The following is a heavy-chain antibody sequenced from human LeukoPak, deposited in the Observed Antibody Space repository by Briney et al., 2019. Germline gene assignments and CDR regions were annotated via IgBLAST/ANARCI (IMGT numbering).Heavy chain of an antibody. J-gene: IGHJ4*02. V-gene: IGHV1-2*02. CDR3: ATQRGSYRWGTDFDY. D-gene: IGHD3-16*01. CDR1: GYTLTGYY. CDR2: INPNSGDT. Sequence: VASVKVSCKASGYTLTGYYMHWVRQAPGQGLEWMGWINPNSGDTKYAQKFQSRVTMTRDTSISTAYMELNRLRSDDTAVYYCATQRGSYRWGTDFDYWGQGTLVTVSS.